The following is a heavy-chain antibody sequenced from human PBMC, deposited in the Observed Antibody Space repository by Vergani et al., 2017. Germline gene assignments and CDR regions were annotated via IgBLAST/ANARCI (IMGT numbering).Heavy chain of an antibody. CDR2: IVVGSGNT. Sequence: QMQLVQSGPEVKKPGTSVKVSCKASGFTFTSSAMQWVRQARGQRLEWIGWIVVGSGNTNYAQKFQERVTITRDMSTSTAYMELSSLRSEXTAVYYCAATKGITGTSYSALDFYYYYGMDVWGQGTTVTVSS. D-gene: IGHD1-7*01. CDR3: AATKGITGTSYSALDFYYYYGMDV. J-gene: IGHJ6*02. CDR1: GFTFTSSA. V-gene: IGHV1-58*02.